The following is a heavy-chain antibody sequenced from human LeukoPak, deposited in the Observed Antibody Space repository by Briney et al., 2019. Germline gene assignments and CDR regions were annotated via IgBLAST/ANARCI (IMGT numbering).Heavy chain of an antibody. CDR3: AAIREQPGTRYRDY. J-gene: IGHJ4*02. D-gene: IGHD3-9*01. CDR2: IIPIFGTA. Sequence: ASVKVSCKASGGTFISYAISWVRQAPGQGLEWMGGIIPIFGTANYAQRFQGRVTITTDESTSTAYMELSSLRSEDTAVYYCAAIREQPGTRYRDYWGQGTLVTVSS. CDR1: GGTFISYA. V-gene: IGHV1-69*05.